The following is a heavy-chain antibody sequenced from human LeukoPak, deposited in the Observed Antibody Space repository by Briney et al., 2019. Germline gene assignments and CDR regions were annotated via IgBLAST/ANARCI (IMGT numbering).Heavy chain of an antibody. D-gene: IGHD3-10*01. Sequence: GGSLRLSCVAFELTFSNYAMSWVRQAPGKGLEWVSAISASGDSTYYADSVKGRFTISRDNSKSTVYLQMNSFRAEDTAVYYCARDGFGWEGIDYWGQGTLVTVSS. V-gene: IGHV3-23*01. CDR3: ARDGFGWEGIDY. CDR2: ISASGDST. CDR1: ELTFSNYA. J-gene: IGHJ4*02.